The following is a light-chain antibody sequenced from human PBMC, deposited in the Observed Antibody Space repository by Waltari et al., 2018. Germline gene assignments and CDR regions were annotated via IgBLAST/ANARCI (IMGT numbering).Light chain of an antibody. CDR1: QSIDTF. V-gene: IGKV1-39*01. CDR3: QQSFTTPT. J-gene: IGKJ2*01. Sequence: DIQMTQSPSSLSASVGVRVAITCRASQSIDTFLNLYQQRPGKAPKVLIYTASTLGSGVPSRFSGSGSGTNFTLIIDSLQPEDFATYYCQQSFTTPTFGQGTKLEIK. CDR2: TAS.